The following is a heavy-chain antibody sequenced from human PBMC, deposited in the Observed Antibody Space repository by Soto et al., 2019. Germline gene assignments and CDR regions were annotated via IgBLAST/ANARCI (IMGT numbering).Heavy chain of an antibody. D-gene: IGHD6-19*01. CDR1: GFTFNNYW. J-gene: IGHJ4*02. V-gene: IGHV3-7*04. CDR3: VRNDGWYRLDS. CDR2: IMKDGSLT. Sequence: EVQLVESGGGSVQPGGSLRLSCAASGFTFNNYWMTWVRQAPGQGLEWVANIMKDGSLTEYVDLVKGRFTISRDNVKNSLDLQMDRLRVEDTAIYYCVRNDGWYRLDSWGQGSLVIVSS.